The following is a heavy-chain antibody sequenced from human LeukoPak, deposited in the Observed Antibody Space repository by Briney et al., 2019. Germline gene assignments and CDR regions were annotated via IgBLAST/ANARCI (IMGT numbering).Heavy chain of an antibody. V-gene: IGHV3-23*01. CDR2: ISSSGGNT. J-gene: IGHJ4*02. CDR3: AKGGDYCDY. Sequence: PGGCLRLSCAASGFTFSSYAMSWVRQAPGKGLEWVSAISSSGGNTYYADSVKGRFTISRDNSKNTLYLQMNSLRAEDTAVYYCAKGGDYCDYWGQGTLVTVSS. CDR1: GFTFSSYA.